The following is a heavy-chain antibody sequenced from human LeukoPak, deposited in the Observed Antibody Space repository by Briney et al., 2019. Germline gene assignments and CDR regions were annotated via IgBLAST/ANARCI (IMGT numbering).Heavy chain of an antibody. Sequence: PGGSLRLSCAASGFIVSSNYMSWVRQAPGKGLEWVSVLYSDGTTYYSDSVKGRFTISRDNSRNTLYLQMNNLRAKDTAVYYCARAAYDSNGFTANHDYWGQGTLVTVSS. CDR2: LYSDGTT. CDR3: ARAAYDSNGFTANHDY. CDR1: GFIVSSNY. D-gene: IGHD5-18*01. V-gene: IGHV3-53*01. J-gene: IGHJ4*02.